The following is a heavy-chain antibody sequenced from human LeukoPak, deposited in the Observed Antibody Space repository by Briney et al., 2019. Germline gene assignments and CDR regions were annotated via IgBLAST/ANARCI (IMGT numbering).Heavy chain of an antibody. V-gene: IGHV3-30*04. CDR1: GFTFSSYA. CDR2: ISYDGSNK. D-gene: IGHD1-1*01. CDR3: ARASTGTTYGSDYYYYYMDV. Sequence: PGGSLRLSCAASGFTFSSYAMHWVRQAPGKGLEWVAVISYDGSNKYYADSVKGRFTISRDNSKNTLYLQMNSLRAEDTAVYYCARASTGTTYGSDYYYYYMDVWGKGTTVTISS. J-gene: IGHJ6*03.